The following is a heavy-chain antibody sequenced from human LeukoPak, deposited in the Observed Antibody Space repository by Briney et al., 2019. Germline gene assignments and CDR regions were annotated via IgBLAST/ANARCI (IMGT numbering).Heavy chain of an antibody. V-gene: IGHV3-7*01. D-gene: IGHD6-13*01. CDR1: GFTFTDYW. J-gene: IGHJ4*01. CDR2: IRQDGSEK. CDR3: ARDGTAAGLYFDL. Sequence: GGSLRLSCAVSGFTFTDYWMNWVRQAPGKGPEWVASIRQDGSEKTYVDSVKGRFTISRDNTKNSLPLQLNGLRAEDTAVYYCARDGTAAGLYFDLWGQGTLVTVSS.